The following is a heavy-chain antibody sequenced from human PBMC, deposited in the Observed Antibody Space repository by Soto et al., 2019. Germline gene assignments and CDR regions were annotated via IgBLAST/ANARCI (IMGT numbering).Heavy chain of an antibody. CDR1: GGSISRSNYH. Sequence: LSLTCTVSGGSISRSNYHWGWIRQPPGKGLEWIGNIHYSGLTNYNPSLKSRVSISVDTSKNQFSLNLSSVTAADTAFYYCAGIADYSTYALRNDWGQGALGTSPQ. J-gene: IGHJ4*02. CDR3: AGIADYSTYALRND. V-gene: IGHV4-39*01. D-gene: IGHD4-4*01. CDR2: IHYSGLT.